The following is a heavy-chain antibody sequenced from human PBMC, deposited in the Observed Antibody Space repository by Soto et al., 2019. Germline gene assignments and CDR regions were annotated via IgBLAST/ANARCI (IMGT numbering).Heavy chain of an antibody. J-gene: IGHJ4*02. V-gene: IGHV3-21*01. CDR1: GFTFSSYS. CDR3: ARDVKVGYYDSSGYYYFDY. Sequence: EVQLVEAGGGLVKPGGSLRLSCVASGFTFSSYSMNWVRQAPGKGLEWVSCISSSSSYIYYADSVKGRFTISRDNAKNSLYLQMNSLRAEDTAVYYCARDVKVGYYDSSGYYYFDYWGQGTLVTVSS. CDR2: ISSSSSYI. D-gene: IGHD3-22*01.